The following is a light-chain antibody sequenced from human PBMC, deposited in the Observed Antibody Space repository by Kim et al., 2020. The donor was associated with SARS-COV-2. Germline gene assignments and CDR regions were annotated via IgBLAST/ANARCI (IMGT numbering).Light chain of an antibody. CDR1: QSVRSN. J-gene: IGKJ4*01. V-gene: IGKV3-15*01. CDR2: GAS. CDR3: QQYNNWPPLI. Sequence: SPGERATLSCRASQSVRSNLAWYQQKPGQAPRLLIYGASTRAAGIPARFSGSGSGTEFTLTISSLQSEDFAIYYCQQYNNWPPLIFGGGTKVEIK.